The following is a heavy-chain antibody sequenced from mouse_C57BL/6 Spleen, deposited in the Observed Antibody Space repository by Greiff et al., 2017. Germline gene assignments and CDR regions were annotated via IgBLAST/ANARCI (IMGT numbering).Heavy chain of an antibody. J-gene: IGHJ2*01. V-gene: IGHV1-18*01. CDR3: ARRAYYYGSTYYFDY. Sequence: VQLQQSGPELVKPGASVKIPCKASGYTFTDYNMDWVKQSHGKGLEWIGDINPNNGGTIYNQKFKGKATLTVDKSSSTAYMELRSLTSEDTAVYYCARRAYYYGSTYYFDYWGQGTTLTVSS. CDR1: GYTFTDYN. D-gene: IGHD1-1*01. CDR2: INPNNGGT.